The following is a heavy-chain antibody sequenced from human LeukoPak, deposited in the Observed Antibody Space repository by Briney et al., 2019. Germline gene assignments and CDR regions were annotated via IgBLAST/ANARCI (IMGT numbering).Heavy chain of an antibody. V-gene: IGHV4-39*01. J-gene: IGHJ4*02. Sequence: SETLSLTCTVSGGSISSSSYYWGWIPQPPGKGLEWIGSIYYSGSTYYNPSLKSRVTISVDTSKNQFSLKLSSVTAADTAVYYCARRPPDTMVRGAPFDYWGQGTLVTVSS. CDR1: GGSISSSSYY. CDR3: ARRPPDTMVRGAPFDY. CDR2: IYYSGST. D-gene: IGHD3-10*01.